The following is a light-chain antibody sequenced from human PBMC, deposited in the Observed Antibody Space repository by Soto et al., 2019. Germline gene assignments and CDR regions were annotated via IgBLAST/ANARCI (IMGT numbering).Light chain of an antibody. V-gene: IGKV2-30*01. CDR2: KVS. CDR3: MQGTHWPLT. J-gene: IGKJ4*01. CDR1: QSLVYSDGITY. Sequence: DVLMTQSPLSLPVTLGQPASISCRSSQSLVYSDGITYLNWFHQRPGQSPRRLIYKVSKRDSGVPDRFSGSGSGTDFTLKISWVEAEDVGLYYCMQGTHWPLTFGGGTKVEIK.